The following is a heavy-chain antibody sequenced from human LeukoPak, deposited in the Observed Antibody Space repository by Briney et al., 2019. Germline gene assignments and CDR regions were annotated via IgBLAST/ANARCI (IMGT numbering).Heavy chain of an antibody. CDR3: ARSYGDYAFDY. CDR1: GGSISSYY. V-gene: IGHV4-59*01. Sequence: SETLSLTCTVSGGSISSYYWSWIRQPPGKGLEWIGYICYSGSTNYNPSLKSRVTISVDTSKNQFSLKLSSVTAADTAVYYCARSYGDYAFDYWGQGTLVTVSS. J-gene: IGHJ4*02. CDR2: ICYSGST. D-gene: IGHD4-17*01.